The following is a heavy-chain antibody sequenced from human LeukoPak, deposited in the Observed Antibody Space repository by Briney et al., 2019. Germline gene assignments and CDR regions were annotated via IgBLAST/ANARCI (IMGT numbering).Heavy chain of an antibody. D-gene: IGHD5-18*01. CDR3: ARGRGSRTGYNGDYLDY. CDR1: GGTFSNYA. J-gene: IGHJ4*02. CDR2: ITPILGLI. V-gene: IGHV1-69*04. Sequence: SVKVSCKASGGTFSNYAINWVRQAPGQGLEWMGSITPILGLINYAQKFQDRVTITADKSTSTGYMEVTDLRSDDTAIYYCARGRGSRTGYNGDYLDYWGQGTLVTVS.